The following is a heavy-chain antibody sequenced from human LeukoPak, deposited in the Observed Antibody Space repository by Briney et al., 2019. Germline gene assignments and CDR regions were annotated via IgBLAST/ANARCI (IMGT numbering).Heavy chain of an antibody. J-gene: IGHJ4*02. CDR3: ARLLWFGESTYYFDY. CDR2: INPNSGGT. D-gene: IGHD3-10*01. V-gene: IGHV1-2*02. Sequence: GESLKISCKGSRYSFTSYWIGWVRQAPGQGLEWMGWINPNSGGTNYAQKFQGRVTMTRDTSISTAYMELSRLRSDDTAVYYCARLLWFGESTYYFDYWGQGTLVTVSS. CDR1: RYSFTSYW.